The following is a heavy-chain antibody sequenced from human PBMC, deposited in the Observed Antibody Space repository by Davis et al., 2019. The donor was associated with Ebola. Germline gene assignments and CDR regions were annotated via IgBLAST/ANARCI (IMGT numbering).Heavy chain of an antibody. CDR3: ARHPTIWFGDRGWFDP. J-gene: IGHJ5*02. CDR2: LPPLNGNT. V-gene: IGHV1-45*02. Sequence: AASVKVSCKASGYTFTYRYLHWVRQAPGQALEWMGWLPPLNGNTNYAQKFQDRATITRDRSMSTAYMELSSLRSEDTAVYYCARHPTIWFGDRGWFDPWGQGTLVTVSS. CDR1: GYTFTYRY. D-gene: IGHD3-10*01.